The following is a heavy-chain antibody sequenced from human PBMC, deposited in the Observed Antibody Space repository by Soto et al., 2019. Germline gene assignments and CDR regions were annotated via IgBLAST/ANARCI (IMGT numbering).Heavy chain of an antibody. CDR2: ISGSGNYT. J-gene: IGHJ4*02. Sequence: GGSLRLSCAASGFTFSSYIMNWVRQAPGKGLEWVSSISGSGNYTHYADFLRGRFTISRDNAKTSLYLQMNSLRAEDTAVYYCAREGINHYNEYCLDSWGQGTVVTV. CDR1: GFTFSSYI. D-gene: IGHD4-4*01. CDR3: AREGINHYNEYCLDS. V-gene: IGHV3-21*01.